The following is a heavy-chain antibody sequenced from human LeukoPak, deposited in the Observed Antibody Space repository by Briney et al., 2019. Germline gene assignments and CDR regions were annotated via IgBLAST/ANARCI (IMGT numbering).Heavy chain of an antibody. Sequence: GGSLRLSCAASGFTFSDYYMSWIRQAPGKGLEWVSSITRSGSTIYYAGSVKGRFTISRDNAKKSLYLQMNSLRVEDTAVYYCARAGSGVVLRFFDWLLHYFDYWGQGTLVTVSS. V-gene: IGHV3-11*01. CDR2: ITRSGSTI. CDR3: ARAGSGVVLRFFDWLLHYFDY. D-gene: IGHD3-9*01. J-gene: IGHJ4*02. CDR1: GFTFSDYY.